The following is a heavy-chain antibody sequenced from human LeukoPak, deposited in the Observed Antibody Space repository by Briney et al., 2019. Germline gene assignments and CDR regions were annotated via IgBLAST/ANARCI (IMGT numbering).Heavy chain of an antibody. CDR3: ARVYGGNNDY. V-gene: IGHV1-46*01. CDR1: GYTFTSYY. CDR2: INPSGGST. Sequence: ASVKVSCKASGYTFTSYYMHWVRQAPGQGLEWMGIINPSGGSTSYAQKFQGRVTMTRNTSISTAYMELSSLRSEDTAVYYCARVYGGNNDYWGQGTLVTVSS. J-gene: IGHJ4*02. D-gene: IGHD4-23*01.